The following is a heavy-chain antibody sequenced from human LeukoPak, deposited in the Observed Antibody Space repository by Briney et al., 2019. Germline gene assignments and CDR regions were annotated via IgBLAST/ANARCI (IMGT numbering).Heavy chain of an antibody. Sequence: TGGSLRLSCAASGFNSNSHSMSWVRQAPGKGLEWVSIIGSSGGGIHYADSVKGRFTISRDNSKNALYLQMNSLRVEDTAVYYCAIDPNWGTHSWGQGVLVTVSS. J-gene: IGHJ4*02. D-gene: IGHD7-27*01. CDR2: IGSSGGGI. V-gene: IGHV3-23*01. CDR1: GFNSNSHS. CDR3: AIDPNWGTHS.